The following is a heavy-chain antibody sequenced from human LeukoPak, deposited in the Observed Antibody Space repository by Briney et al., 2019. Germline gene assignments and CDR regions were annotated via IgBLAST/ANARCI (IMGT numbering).Heavy chain of an antibody. V-gene: IGHV3-21*01. CDR1: GFTFSSYS. D-gene: IGHD2-2*01. CDR3: ARGYCSSTSCYEFDY. CDR2: I. J-gene: IGHJ4*02. Sequence: PGGSLRLSCAASGFTFSSYSMNWVRQAPGKGLEWVYIYYADSVKGRFTISRDNAKNSLYLQMNSLRAEDTAVYYCARGYCSSTSCYEFDYWGQGTLVTVSS.